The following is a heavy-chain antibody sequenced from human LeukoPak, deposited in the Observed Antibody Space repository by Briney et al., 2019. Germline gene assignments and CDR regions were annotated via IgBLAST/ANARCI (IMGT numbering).Heavy chain of an antibody. V-gene: IGHV3-23*01. CDR1: GFTFSSYA. D-gene: IGHD3-22*01. CDR2: ISPSGGVT. Sequence: GGSLRLSCAASGFTFSSYAMSWVRQAPGKGLEWVSTISPSGGVTFYSDSVRGRFTISRDYSKDTLFLQMNSLRAEDTAVYYCAREKRATYYYDSSGYYPLDYWGQGTLVTVSS. J-gene: IGHJ4*02. CDR3: AREKRATYYYDSSGYYPLDY.